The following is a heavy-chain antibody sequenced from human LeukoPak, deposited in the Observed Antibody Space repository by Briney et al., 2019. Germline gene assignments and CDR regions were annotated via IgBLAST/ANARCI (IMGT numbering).Heavy chain of an antibody. CDR2: INPSGGST. Sequence: GASVKVSCKASGYTFTSYYMHWVRQAPGQGLEWMGIINPSGGSTSYAQKFQGRVTMTRDMSTSTVYMELSSLRSEGTAVYYCASPATAGLLWFGELWYWGQGTLVTVSS. CDR3: ASPATAGLLWFGELWY. V-gene: IGHV1-46*01. D-gene: IGHD3-10*01. CDR1: GYTFTSYY. J-gene: IGHJ4*02.